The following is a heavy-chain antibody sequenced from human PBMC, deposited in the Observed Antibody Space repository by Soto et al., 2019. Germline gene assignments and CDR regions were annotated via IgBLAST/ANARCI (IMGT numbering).Heavy chain of an antibody. CDR1: GGSFSGYY. Sequence: SETLSLTCAVYGGSFSGYYWSWIRQPPGKGLEWIGEINHSGSTNYNPSLKSRVTISVDTSKNQFSLKLSSVTAADTAVYYCARGLPSGIPAAIDYWGQGTLVTVSS. V-gene: IGHV4-34*01. J-gene: IGHJ4*02. CDR3: ARGLPSGIPAAIDY. CDR2: INHSGST. D-gene: IGHD6-13*01.